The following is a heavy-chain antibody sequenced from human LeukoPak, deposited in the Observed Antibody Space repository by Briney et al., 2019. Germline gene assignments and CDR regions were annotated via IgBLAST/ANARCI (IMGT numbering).Heavy chain of an antibody. V-gene: IGHV3-30*04. CDR3: ARDRVLLWFGEATYYYYGMDV. CDR2: ISYDGSNK. D-gene: IGHD3-10*01. Sequence: GGSLRLSCAASGFTFSSYAMHWVRQAPGKGLEWVAVISYDGSNKYYADSVKGRFTISRDNSKNTLYLQMNSLRAEDTAVYYCARDRVLLWFGEATYYYYGMDVWGQGTTVTVSS. CDR1: GFTFSSYA. J-gene: IGHJ6*02.